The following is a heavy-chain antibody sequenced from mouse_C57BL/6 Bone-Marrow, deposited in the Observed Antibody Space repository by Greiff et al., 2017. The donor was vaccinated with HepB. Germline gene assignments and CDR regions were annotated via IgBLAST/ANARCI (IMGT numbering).Heavy chain of an antibody. V-gene: IGHV1-81*01. D-gene: IGHD1-1*01. Sequence: VQLQQSGAELARPGASVKLSCKASGYTFTSYGISWVKQRTGQGLEWIGEIYPRSGNTYYNEKFKGKATLTADKSSSTAYMELRSLTSEDSAVYFCARWGYGYYFDYWGRGTTLTVSA. J-gene: IGHJ2*01. CDR3: ARWGYGYYFDY. CDR2: IYPRSGNT. CDR1: GYTFTSYG.